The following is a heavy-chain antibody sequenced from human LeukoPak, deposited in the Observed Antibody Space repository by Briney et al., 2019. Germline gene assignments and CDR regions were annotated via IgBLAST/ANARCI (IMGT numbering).Heavy chain of an antibody. CDR2: ISSSVSTT. J-gene: IGHJ4*02. CDR3: AKVGITTVRGVIYVDY. CDR1: GFTFSDYY. V-gene: IGHV3-11*01. Sequence: PGGSLRLSCAASGFTFSDYYMSRIRQAPGTGLEWVSYISSSVSTTYHADSVKGRFTISRDNAKNSLYLQMNSLRAEDTAVYYCAKVGITTVRGVIYVDYWGQGTLVTVSS. D-gene: IGHD3-10*01.